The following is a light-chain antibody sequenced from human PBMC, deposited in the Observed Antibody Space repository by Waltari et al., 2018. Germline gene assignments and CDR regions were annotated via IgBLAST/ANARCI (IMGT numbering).Light chain of an antibody. Sequence: QSALTQPPSVSGSPGQSVTIPCTGTRSDVGSYHRVSWYQQPPDTAPKLIIYEVSDRPSGVPDRFSGSKSANTAFLTISGLQAEDEADYFCSSYTSSSTWVFGTGTKVTVL. J-gene: IGLJ1*01. CDR3: SSYTSSSTWV. V-gene: IGLV2-18*02. CDR1: RSDVGSYHR. CDR2: EVS.